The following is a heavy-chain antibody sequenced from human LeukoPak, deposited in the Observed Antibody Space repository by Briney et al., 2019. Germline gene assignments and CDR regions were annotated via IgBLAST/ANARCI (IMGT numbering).Heavy chain of an antibody. CDR2: ITNSGNSK. D-gene: IGHD5-18*01. J-gene: IGHJ4*02. CDR1: EFTFSSYS. Sequence: GGSLRLSCAASEFTFSSYSMDWVRQAPGKGLEWVSYITNSGNSKSYADSVKGRFTISRDNSKNTLYLQMNSLRAEDTAVYYCAREDYSYGATTLDYWGQGTLVTVSS. V-gene: IGHV3-48*01. CDR3: AREDYSYGATTLDY.